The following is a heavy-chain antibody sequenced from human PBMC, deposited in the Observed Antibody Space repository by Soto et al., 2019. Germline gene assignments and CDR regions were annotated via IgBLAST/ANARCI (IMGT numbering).Heavy chain of an antibody. J-gene: IGHJ6*02. CDR2: IIPIFGTA. D-gene: IGHD3-16*01. CDR1: GGTFSSYA. V-gene: IGHV1-69*12. Sequence: QVQLVQSGAEVKKPGSSVKVSCKASGGTFSSYAISWVRQAPGQGLEWMGGIIPIFGTADYAQKFQGRVTITADEAAGTAYRELSSLRSRDTAVYYCASSRLGGAGYYYGMDVWGQGPMVTVSS. CDR3: ASSRLGGAGYYYGMDV.